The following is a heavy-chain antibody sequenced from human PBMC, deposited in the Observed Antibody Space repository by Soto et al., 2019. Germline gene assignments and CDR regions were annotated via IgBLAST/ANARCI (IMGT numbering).Heavy chain of an antibody. CDR1: GFTFSTYS. J-gene: IGHJ6*02. V-gene: IGHV3-21*02. CDR3: ARDSRNRQEGMDV. CDR2: ISSNVDYI. Sequence: EVQLVESGGGLVKPGGSLRLSCAASGFTFSTYSINWVRQAPGKGLEWVASISSNVDYIYYADSVKGRFTISRDNAQNSLSLQMNSLRAEDTAVYFCARDSRNRQEGMDVWGHGTTVTVSS.